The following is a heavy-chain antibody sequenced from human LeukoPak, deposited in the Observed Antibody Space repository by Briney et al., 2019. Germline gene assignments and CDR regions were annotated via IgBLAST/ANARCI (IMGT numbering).Heavy chain of an antibody. D-gene: IGHD2-8*01. Sequence: GGSLRLSCAASGFTFSSYGMHWVRQAPGKGLEWVAVIWYDGSNKYYADSVRGRFTISRDNSKNTLYLQVNSLRAEDTAVYYCARDFRSMVYFFDYWGQGTPVTVSS. J-gene: IGHJ4*02. CDR2: IWYDGSNK. V-gene: IGHV3-33*01. CDR1: GFTFSSYG. CDR3: ARDFRSMVYFFDY.